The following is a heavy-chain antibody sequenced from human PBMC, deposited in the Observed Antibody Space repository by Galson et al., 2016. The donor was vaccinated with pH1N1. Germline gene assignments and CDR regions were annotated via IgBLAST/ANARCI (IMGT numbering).Heavy chain of an antibody. V-gene: IGHV3-30*18. CDR3: AKATEFCRGGSCYANWFDP. CDR2: ISYDGRNE. D-gene: IGHD2-15*01. Sequence: SLRLSCAASGFTFSSFGMHWVRQAPGKGLEWVAVISYDGRNEYYADSVKGRFALSRDNSKNTMYMQMNSLRPEDTASYYCAKATEFCRGGSCYANWFDPWGQGTLVTVSS. CDR1: GFTFSSFG. J-gene: IGHJ5*02.